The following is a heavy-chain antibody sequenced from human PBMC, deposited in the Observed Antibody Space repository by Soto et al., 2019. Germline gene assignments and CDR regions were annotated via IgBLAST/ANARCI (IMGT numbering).Heavy chain of an antibody. CDR1: GESFSGFY. D-gene: IGHD2-2*01. J-gene: IGHJ4*02. V-gene: IGHV4-34*01. Sequence: NPSETLSLTCAVYGESFSGFYWSWIRQSPGKGLEWIGEINHSGSTNYNPSLKTRVTISVDTSENQFSLNLNSVTAADTAVYYCARGKGYCTTSSCRECGSCYYDYWGQGALVTVSS. CDR2: INHSGST. CDR3: ARGKGYCTTSSCRECGSCYYDY.